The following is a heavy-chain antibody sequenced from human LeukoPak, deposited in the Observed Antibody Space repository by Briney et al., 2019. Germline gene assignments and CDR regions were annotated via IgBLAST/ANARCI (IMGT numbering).Heavy chain of an antibody. CDR1: GYTFTSYD. V-gene: IGHV1-8*01. D-gene: IGHD3-22*01. Sequence: RASVKVSCKASGYTFTSYDINWVRQATGQGLEWMGWMNPNSGNTGYAQKFQGRVTMTRNTSISTAYMELSSLRSEDTAVYYCARRRSFSSYYEVGYWGQGTLDTVSS. CDR3: ARRRSFSSYYEVGY. CDR2: MNPNSGNT. J-gene: IGHJ4*02.